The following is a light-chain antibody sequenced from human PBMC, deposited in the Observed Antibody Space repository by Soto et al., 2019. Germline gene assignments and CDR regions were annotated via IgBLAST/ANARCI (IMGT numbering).Light chain of an antibody. J-gene: IGKJ5*01. CDR2: VAS. CDR3: QQLNSYSFT. V-gene: IGKV1-9*01. Sequence: IQLTQSPSSLSASVGDRVTITCRASQAISSHLAWYQQKPGKAPKLLVYVASTLQSGVPSRFSGSGSGTEFTLTISSLQPEDFATDYCQQLNSYSFTFGQGTRVEIK. CDR1: QAISSH.